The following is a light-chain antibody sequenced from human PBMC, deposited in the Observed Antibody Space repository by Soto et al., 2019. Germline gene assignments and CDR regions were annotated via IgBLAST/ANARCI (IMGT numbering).Light chain of an antibody. CDR2: EVN. J-gene: IGLJ1*01. Sequence: QSALTQPPSASGSLGQSVAISCTGTSRDVGATDYVSWYQHHSGKAPKLLLYEVNKRPSGVPDRFSGSKSGNTASLTVSVLQADDEADYYCISHAGTSNVLGTGTKVTVL. CDR1: SRDVGATDY. CDR3: ISHAGTSNV. V-gene: IGLV2-8*01.